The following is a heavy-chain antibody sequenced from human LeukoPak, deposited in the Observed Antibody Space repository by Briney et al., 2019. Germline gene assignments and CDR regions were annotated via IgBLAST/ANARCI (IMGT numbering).Heavy chain of an antibody. CDR1: GFTVSSNE. D-gene: IGHD3-9*01. CDR2: ISSSSSYI. V-gene: IGHV3-21*01. CDR3: ARVILTGYYAAYDY. J-gene: IGHJ4*02. Sequence: GGSLRLSCAASGFTVSSNEMSWVRQAPGKGLEWVSSISSSSSYIYYADSVKGRFTISRDNAKNSLYLQMNSLRAEDTAVYYCARVILTGYYAAYDYWGQGTLVTVSS.